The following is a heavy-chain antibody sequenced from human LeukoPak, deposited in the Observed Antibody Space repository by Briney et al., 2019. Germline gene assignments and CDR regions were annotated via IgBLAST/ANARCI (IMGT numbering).Heavy chain of an antibody. D-gene: IGHD4-17*01. V-gene: IGHV3-30*02. CDR1: GFTFSDYA. CDR3: AKEVGDYARGYYFDY. J-gene: IGHJ4*02. CDR2: IRYDGSNK. Sequence: GGSLRLSCATSGFTFSDYAMHWVRQAPGKGLEWVAFIRYDGSNKYYADSVKGRFTISRDNSKNTLYLQMNSLRAEDTAVYYCAKEVGDYARGYYFDYWGQGTLATVSS.